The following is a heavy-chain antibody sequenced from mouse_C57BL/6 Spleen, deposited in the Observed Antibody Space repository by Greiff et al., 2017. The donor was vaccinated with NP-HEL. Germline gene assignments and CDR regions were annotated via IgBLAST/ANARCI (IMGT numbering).Heavy chain of an antibody. CDR2: IWRGGST. CDR3: AKGRVYYDNDGAWFAY. V-gene: IGHV2-5*01. D-gene: IGHD2-4*01. J-gene: IGHJ3*01. CDR1: GFSLTSYG. Sequence: QVQLKESGPGLVQPSQSLSITCTVSGFSLTSYGVHWVRQSPGKGLEWLGVIWRGGSTDYNAAFMSRLSITKDNSKSQVFFKMNSLQADDTAIYYCAKGRVYYDNDGAWFAYWGQGTLVTVSA.